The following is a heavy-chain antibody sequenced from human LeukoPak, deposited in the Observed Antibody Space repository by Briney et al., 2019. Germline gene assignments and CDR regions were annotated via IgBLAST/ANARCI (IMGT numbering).Heavy chain of an antibody. D-gene: IGHD3-10*01. V-gene: IGHV4-4*07. CDR3: AREPHYYGSGSYINWFDP. J-gene: IGHJ5*02. CDR2: IYTSGST. CDR1: GGSISSYY. Sequence: PSETLSLTCTVSGGSISSYYWSWIRQPAGKGLEWIGRIYTSGSTNYNPSLKSRVTMSVDTFKNQFSLKLSSVTAADTAVYYCAREPHYYGSGSYINWFDPWGQGTLVTVSS.